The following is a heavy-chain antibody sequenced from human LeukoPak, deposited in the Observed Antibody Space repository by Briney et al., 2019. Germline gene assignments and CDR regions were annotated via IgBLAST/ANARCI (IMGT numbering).Heavy chain of an antibody. CDR2: LSYSGSS. D-gene: IGHD5-24*01. CDR3: ARGFLLRRDASNRGAFWDFDL. J-gene: IGHJ2*01. V-gene: IGHV4-59*01. CDR1: GGSISSYY. Sequence: SETLSLTCTVSGGSISSYYWNWLRQPPGKGLEYIGYLSYSGSSNYNPSLKSRVTISVDASKNQFSLKLNSVTAADTAVYYCARGFLLRRDASNRGAFWDFDLWGRGTLVIVSS.